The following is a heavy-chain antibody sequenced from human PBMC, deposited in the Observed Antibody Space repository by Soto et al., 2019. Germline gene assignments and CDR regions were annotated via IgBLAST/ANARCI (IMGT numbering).Heavy chain of an antibody. CDR1: GGSISSSSYY. Sequence: SETLSLTCTVSGGSISSSSYYWGWIRQPPGKGLEWIGSIYYSGSTYYNPSLKSRVTISVDTSKNQFSLKLSSVTAADTAVYYCARHQGDFWSGYDSHRFDPWGQGTLVTVSS. J-gene: IGHJ5*02. V-gene: IGHV4-39*01. CDR3: ARHQGDFWSGYDSHRFDP. D-gene: IGHD3-3*01. CDR2: IYYSGST.